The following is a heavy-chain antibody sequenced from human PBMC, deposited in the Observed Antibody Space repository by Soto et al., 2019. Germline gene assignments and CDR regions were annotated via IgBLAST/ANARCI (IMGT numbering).Heavy chain of an antibody. CDR2: ISAHNGNT. J-gene: IGHJ4*02. CDR3: ARGRYGDY. D-gene: IGHD1-1*01. Sequence: QVHLVQSGAEVKKPGASVKVSCKGSGYDFTTYGITWVRQAPGQGLEWMAWISAHNGNTDYAQKLQGRVTVTRDTPTSTAYRELRSLRSDDTAMYYCARGRYGDYWGQGALVTVSS. CDR1: GYDFTTYG. V-gene: IGHV1-18*01.